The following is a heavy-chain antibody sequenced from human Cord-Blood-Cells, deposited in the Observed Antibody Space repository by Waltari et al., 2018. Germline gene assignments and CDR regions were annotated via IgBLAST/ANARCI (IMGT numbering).Heavy chain of an antibody. J-gene: IGHJ4*02. D-gene: IGHD3-10*01. V-gene: IGHV3-66*01. CDR3: ARSRGGSSSGSWHYFDY. CDR1: GFTVSSNY. CDR2: IDSGGST. Sequence: EVQLVESGGGLVQPGGSLRLSCAASGFTVSSNYMSWVRQAPGKGLEWVSVIDSGGSTYYADSVKGRFTISRDNSKNTLYLQMNSLRAEDTAVYYCARSRGGSSSGSWHYFDYWGQGTLVTVSS.